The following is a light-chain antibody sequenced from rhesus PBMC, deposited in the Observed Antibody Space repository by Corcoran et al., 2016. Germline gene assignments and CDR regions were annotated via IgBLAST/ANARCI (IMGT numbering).Light chain of an antibody. J-gene: IGKJ1*01. CDR3: QQCRTSPWT. V-gene: IGKV1-21*01. CDR2: KAA. CDR1: HAISPW. Sequence: DIQMTQSPSSLSASVGDRVTITCRASHAISPWLAWYQQKPGQAPNLLIYKAASLQAGVPSRFDGSGSGTGFTLTITTLQPEDFTTYFCQQCRTSPWTFGQGTKVEI.